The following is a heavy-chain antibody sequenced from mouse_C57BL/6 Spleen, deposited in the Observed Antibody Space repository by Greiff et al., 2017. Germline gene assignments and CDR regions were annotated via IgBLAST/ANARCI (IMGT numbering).Heavy chain of an antibody. Sequence: QVQLQQPGTELVKPGASVKLSCKAYGYTFTSYWMHWVKQRPGQGLEWIGNINPSNGGTNYNEKFKSKATLTVDKSSSTAYMQLSSLTSEDSAVYYCARSASLYDYSYYAMDYWGQGTSVTVSS. J-gene: IGHJ4*01. D-gene: IGHD2-4*01. CDR3: ARSASLYDYSYYAMDY. CDR2: INPSNGGT. CDR1: GYTFTSYW. V-gene: IGHV1-53*01.